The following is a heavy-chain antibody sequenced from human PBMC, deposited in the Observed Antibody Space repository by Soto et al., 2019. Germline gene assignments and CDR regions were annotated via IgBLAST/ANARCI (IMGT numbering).Heavy chain of an antibody. CDR2: INHSGST. CDR1: GGSFSGYY. CDR3: ARVYSGGYVDY. D-gene: IGHD3-22*01. Sequence: QVQLLQWGAGLLKPSETLSLTCAVYGGSFSGYYWSWIRQPTGKGLEWIGEINHSGSTNYNPSLKSRVTISVDTSKNQFSLKLSSVTAADTAVYYCARVYSGGYVDYWGQGTLVTVSS. J-gene: IGHJ4*02. V-gene: IGHV4-34*01.